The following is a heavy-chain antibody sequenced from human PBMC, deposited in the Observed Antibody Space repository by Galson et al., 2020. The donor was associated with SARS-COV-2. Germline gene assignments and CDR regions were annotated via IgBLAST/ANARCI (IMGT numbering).Heavy chain of an antibody. D-gene: IGHD7-27*01. Sequence: SGPTLVKPTQTLTLTCTFSGFSLSTSGMCVSWIRQPPGKALEWLALIDWDDDKYYSTSLKTRLTISKDTSKNQVVLTMTNMDPVDTATYYCARVLGNLYPHYYYYGMDVWGQGTTVTVSS. V-gene: IGHV2-70*01. CDR2: IDWDDDK. CDR3: ARVLGNLYPHYYYYGMDV. J-gene: IGHJ6*02. CDR1: GFSLSTSGMC.